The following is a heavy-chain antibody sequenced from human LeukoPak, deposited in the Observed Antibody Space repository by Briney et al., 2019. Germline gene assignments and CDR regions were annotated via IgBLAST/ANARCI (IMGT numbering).Heavy chain of an antibody. D-gene: IGHD2-21*01. J-gene: IGHJ4*02. Sequence: GGSLRLSCTASGFTFNHYWVHWVRQVPGKGLVWVSRINSDGSNTVYADSVKGRFTISRDNAENTLYLQMNNLRAEDTAVYYCAREVVLSATSVFDYWGQGTLVTVSS. CDR3: AREVVLSATSVFDY. CDR2: INSDGSNT. V-gene: IGHV3-74*01. CDR1: GFTFNHYW.